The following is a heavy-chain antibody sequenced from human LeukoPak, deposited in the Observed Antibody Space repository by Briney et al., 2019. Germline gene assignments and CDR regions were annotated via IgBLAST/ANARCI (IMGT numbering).Heavy chain of an antibody. CDR3: ARAPSGYDSGEDYFDY. D-gene: IGHD5-12*01. CDR2: IIPIFGTA. Sequence: GSSVKVSCKASGGTFSSYAISWVRQAPGQGLEWMGGIIPIFGTANYAQKFRGRVTITADESTSTAYMELSSLRSEDTAVYYCARAPSGYDSGEDYFDYWGQGTLVTVSS. CDR1: GGTFSSYA. J-gene: IGHJ4*02. V-gene: IGHV1-69*01.